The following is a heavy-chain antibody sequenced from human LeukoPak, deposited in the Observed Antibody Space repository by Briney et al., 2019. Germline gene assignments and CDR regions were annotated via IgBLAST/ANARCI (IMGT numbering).Heavy chain of an antibody. J-gene: IGHJ4*02. CDR2: ISGSGGST. V-gene: IGHV3-23*01. CDR1: GFTFSSYA. CDR3: AKLNWNYEFDY. D-gene: IGHD1-7*01. Sequence: GGSLRLSCAASGFTFSSYAMSWVRQAPGKGLEWVSAISGSGGSTYYADSVKGRFTISRDNSKNTVYVQMNSLRAEDTAVYHCAKLNWNYEFDYWGQGTLVTVSS.